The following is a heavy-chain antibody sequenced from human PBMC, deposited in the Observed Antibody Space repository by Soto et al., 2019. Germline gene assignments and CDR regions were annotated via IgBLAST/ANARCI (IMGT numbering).Heavy chain of an antibody. V-gene: IGHV1-69*04. D-gene: IGHD3-10*01. CDR1: GGTFSSYT. J-gene: IGHJ6*03. CDR3: ARDYYGSGSYYPLYYYYIDV. CDR2: IIPILGIA. Sequence: QVQLVHSGAEVKKPGSSVKVSCKASGGTFSSYTISWVRQAPGQGLEWMGRIIPILGIANYAQKFQGRVTITADKSTSTAYMELSSLRSEDTAVYYCARDYYGSGSYYPLYYYYIDVWGKGTTVTVSS.